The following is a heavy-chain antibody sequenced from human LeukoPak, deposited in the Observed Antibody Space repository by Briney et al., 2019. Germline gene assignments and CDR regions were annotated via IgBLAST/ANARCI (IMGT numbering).Heavy chain of an antibody. CDR1: GFTFSSYG. CDR2: ISYDGSNR. CDR3: AKGPLRGTAAAIDY. J-gene: IGHJ4*02. V-gene: IGHV3-30-3*01. Sequence: AGGSLRLSCAASGFTFSSYGMHWVRQAPGKGLEWVAFISYDGSNRYYADSVKGRFTISRDISTDTLWLQMDSLRTEDTAVYYCAKGPLRGTAAAIDYWGQGTLVTVSS. D-gene: IGHD2-2*01.